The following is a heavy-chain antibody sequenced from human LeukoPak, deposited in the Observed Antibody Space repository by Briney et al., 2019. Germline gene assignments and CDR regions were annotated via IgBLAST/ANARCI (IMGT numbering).Heavy chain of an antibody. CDR1: GFTFSGFW. CDR2: IKQDGSEK. V-gene: IGHV3-7*01. D-gene: IGHD1-14*01. Sequence: GGSLRLSCAVSGFTFSGFWMSWSRQAPGKGLEWVANIKQDGSEKYYVDSVKGRFTISRDNAKNSLYLQMNSLRAEDTAVYYCARDINGMDVWGQGTTVTVSS. J-gene: IGHJ6*02. CDR3: ARDINGMDV.